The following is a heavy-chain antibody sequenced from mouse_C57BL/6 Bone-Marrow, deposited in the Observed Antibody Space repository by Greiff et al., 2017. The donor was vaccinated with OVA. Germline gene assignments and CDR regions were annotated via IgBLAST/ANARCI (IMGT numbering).Heavy chain of an antibody. CDR1: GYAFSSYW. Sequence: VQLQQSGAELVKPGASVKISCKASGYAFSSYWMNWVKQRPGKGLEWIGQIYPGDGDTNYNGKFKGKATLTADKSSSTAYMQLSSLTSEDSAVYFCARPRPGPYYAMDYWGQGTSVTVSS. CDR3: ARPRPGPYYAMDY. V-gene: IGHV1-80*01. D-gene: IGHD6-1*01. CDR2: IYPGDGDT. J-gene: IGHJ4*01.